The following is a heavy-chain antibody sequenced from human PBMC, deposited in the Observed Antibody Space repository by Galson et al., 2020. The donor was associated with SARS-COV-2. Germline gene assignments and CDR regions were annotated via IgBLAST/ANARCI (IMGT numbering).Heavy chain of an antibody. D-gene: IGHD3-22*01. CDR2: INHSGNI. V-gene: IGHV4-34*01. CDR1: GGSFSGYH. J-gene: IGHJ4*02. CDR3: ARGHLEISMIVVVVTAAAHYFDY. Sequence: SQASETLSLTCAVYGGSFSGYHWSWIRQSPGKGLEWIGEINHSGNINYNPSLKSRATISLDTSKNQFSLKLTSVTTADTAVYYCARGHLEISMIVVVVTAAAHYFDYWGLGTLVTVVS.